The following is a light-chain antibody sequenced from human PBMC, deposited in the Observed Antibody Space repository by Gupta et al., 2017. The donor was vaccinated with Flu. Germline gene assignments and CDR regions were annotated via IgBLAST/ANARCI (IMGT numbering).Light chain of an antibody. CDR3: LQRTNWPRT. V-gene: IGKV3-11*01. CDR2: DAS. CDR1: QSVSSY. Sequence: EIVLTQSPATLSLSPGERATLSCRSSQSVSSYLAWYQQKPGQTPRLLIYDASNRATGIPAPFTGRGPGTDFTLTISSREPADFAVYYFLQRTNWPRTFGQGTKLEI. J-gene: IGKJ1*01.